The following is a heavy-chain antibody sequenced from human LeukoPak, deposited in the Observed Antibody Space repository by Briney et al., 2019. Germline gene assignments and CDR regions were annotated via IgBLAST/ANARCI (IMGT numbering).Heavy chain of an antibody. J-gene: IGHJ3*01. Sequence: GGSLRLSCAASGFTFNNYWMTWVRQGPGKGLEWVANIKPSGNEEYYVDSVKGRFTISRDNVKNSLYLQMNSLRAGDTAIYYCATFRFLGTWGQGTMVTVSP. V-gene: IGHV3-7*03. CDR3: ATFRFLGT. D-gene: IGHD3-3*01. CDR1: GFTFNNYW. CDR2: IKPSGNEE.